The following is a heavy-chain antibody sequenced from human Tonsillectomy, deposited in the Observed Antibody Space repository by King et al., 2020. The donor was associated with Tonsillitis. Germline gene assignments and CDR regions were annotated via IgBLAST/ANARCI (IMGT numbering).Heavy chain of an antibody. D-gene: IGHD1-1*01. CDR2: IKSKTDDGTT. CDR3: TTGGYPF. Sequence: EVQLVESGGGLVKPGGSLRLSCAASGFTFSNAWMSWVRQAPGKGLEWVGRIKSKTDDGTTDYAAPVKGRLTISRDDSKNTLYLQMNSLKTEDPAVYYCTTGGYPFWGQGTLVTVSS. V-gene: IGHV3-15*01. J-gene: IGHJ4*02. CDR1: GFTFSNAW.